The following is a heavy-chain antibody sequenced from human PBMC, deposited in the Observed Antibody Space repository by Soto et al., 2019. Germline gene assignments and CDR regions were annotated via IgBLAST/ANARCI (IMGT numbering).Heavy chain of an antibody. J-gene: IGHJ5*02. CDR2: IWYDGSNK. Sequence: LRLSCAASGFTFSSYGMHWVRQAPGKGLEWVAVIWYDGSNKYYADSVKGRFTISRDNSKNTLYLQMNSLRAEDTAVYYCARDRKWSRAAAGTSCFDPWGQGTLVSVSS. CDR1: GFTFSSYG. V-gene: IGHV3-33*01. CDR3: ARDRKWSRAAAGTSCFDP. D-gene: IGHD6-13*01.